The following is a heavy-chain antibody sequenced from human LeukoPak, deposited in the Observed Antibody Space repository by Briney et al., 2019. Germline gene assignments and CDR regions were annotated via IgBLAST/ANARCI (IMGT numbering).Heavy chain of an antibody. CDR3: ASLGRNDYSNRVPPS. J-gene: IGHJ4*02. CDR1: GGSFSNYY. CDR2: INHSGST. V-gene: IGHV4-34*01. Sequence: PSETLSLTCAVYGGSFSNYYWSWIRQPPGKGLEWIGEINHSGSTNYNPSLKSRVTISVDTSKNQFSLKLSSVTAADTAVYYCASLGRNDYSNRVPPSWGQGTLVTVSS. D-gene: IGHD4-11*01.